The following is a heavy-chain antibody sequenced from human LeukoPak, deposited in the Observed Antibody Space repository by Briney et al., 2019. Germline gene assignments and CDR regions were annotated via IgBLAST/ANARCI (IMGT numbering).Heavy chain of an antibody. J-gene: IGHJ3*02. CDR2: IIPILGIA. Sequence: GASVKVSCKASGGTFSSYAISWVRQAPGQGLERMGRIIPILGIANYAQKFQGRVTITADKSTSTAHMELSSLRSEDTAVYYCARAATVVDAFDIWGQGTMVTVSS. V-gene: IGHV1-69*04. D-gene: IGHD4-23*01. CDR3: ARAATVVDAFDI. CDR1: GGTFSSYA.